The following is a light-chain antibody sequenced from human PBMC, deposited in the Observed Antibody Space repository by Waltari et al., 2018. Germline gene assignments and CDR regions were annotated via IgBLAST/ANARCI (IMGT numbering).Light chain of an antibody. CDR1: QSVDSK. J-gene: IGKJ1*01. V-gene: IGKV3-15*01. Sequence: EVLLTQSPAPLSVSPGERVTLSCRASQSVDSKLAWYQQKPGQAPRLLISYASSRATNVPARFIGSGSGAEFTLTISSLESEDSAVYSCQQHGDWPPTFGQGTKVEIQ. CDR3: QQHGDWPPT. CDR2: YAS.